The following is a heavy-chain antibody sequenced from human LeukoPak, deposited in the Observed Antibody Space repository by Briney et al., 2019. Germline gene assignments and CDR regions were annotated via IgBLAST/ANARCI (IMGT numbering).Heavy chain of an antibody. Sequence: GGSLRLSCAASGFTFGTPAMSWIRQIPGKGLESHSVISGVVPTTTYASSVNGRFTISRDDSKSTLYLEMNSLRVDDTAIYYCAKDGYYSSANHFARLHFDLWGRGTRVSVSS. CDR3: AKDGYYSSANHFARLHFDL. CDR2: ISGVVPTT. CDR1: GFTFGTPA. V-gene: IGHV3-23*01. J-gene: IGHJ2*01. D-gene: IGHD3-3*01.